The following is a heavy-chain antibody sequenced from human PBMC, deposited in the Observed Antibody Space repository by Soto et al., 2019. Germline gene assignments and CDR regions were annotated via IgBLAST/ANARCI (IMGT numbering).Heavy chain of an antibody. CDR1: GFTFSNYA. D-gene: IGHD3-10*01. Sequence: EVHLLESGGGLVQPGGSLRLSCAASGFTFSNYAMTWVRQAPGKGLEWVSVISGTGGGTNNADSAKGRFTTSRDNSKNTLYLQINSLRAEDTAVYYCANRAFYGSGIPNYYGMDVWGQGTAVTVSS. V-gene: IGHV3-23*01. CDR2: ISGTGGGT. J-gene: IGHJ6*02. CDR3: ANRAFYGSGIPNYYGMDV.